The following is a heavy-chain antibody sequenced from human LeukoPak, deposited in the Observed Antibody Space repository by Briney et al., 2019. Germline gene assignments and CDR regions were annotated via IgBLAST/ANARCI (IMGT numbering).Heavy chain of an antibody. CDR2: IIPIFGTA. J-gene: IGHJ4*02. D-gene: IGHD4-17*01. Sequence: SVKISCKASGGTFSSYAISWVRQAPGQGLEWMGGIIPIFGTANYAQKFQGRVTITADESTSTAYMELSSLRSEDTAVYYCASSVTDGGFFDYWGQGTLVTVSS. CDR1: GGTFSSYA. CDR3: ASSVTDGGFFDY. V-gene: IGHV1-69*01.